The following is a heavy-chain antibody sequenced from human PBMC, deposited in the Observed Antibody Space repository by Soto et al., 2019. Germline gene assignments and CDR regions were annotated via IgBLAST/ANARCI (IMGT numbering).Heavy chain of an antibody. J-gene: IGHJ4*02. CDR1: GGSISGYY. D-gene: IGHD3-10*01. Sequence: QVQLQESGPGLVKPSETLSLTCTVSGGSISGYYWTWIRQPPGKGLEWVGSLFYGGTTDYNPSLKSRLTMSLGTSKNHFSLKLRSVTAADTAVYYCARHRGPAPVYWGQGTLVTASS. V-gene: IGHV4-39*01. CDR2: LFYGGTT. CDR3: ARHRGPAPVY.